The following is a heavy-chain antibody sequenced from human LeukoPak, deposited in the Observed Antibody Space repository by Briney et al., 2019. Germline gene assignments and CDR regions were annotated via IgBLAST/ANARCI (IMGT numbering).Heavy chain of an antibody. J-gene: IGHJ5*02. CDR2: IIPILGIA. CDR3: ARLHCSGGSCYREGTPNWFDP. D-gene: IGHD2-15*01. Sequence: GSSVKVSCKASGGTFSSYAISWVRQAPGQGLEWMGRIIPILGIANYAQKFQGRVTITAGKSTSTAYMELSSLRSEDTAVYYCARLHCSGGSCYREGTPNWFDPWGQGTLVTVSS. CDR1: GGTFSSYA. V-gene: IGHV1-69*04.